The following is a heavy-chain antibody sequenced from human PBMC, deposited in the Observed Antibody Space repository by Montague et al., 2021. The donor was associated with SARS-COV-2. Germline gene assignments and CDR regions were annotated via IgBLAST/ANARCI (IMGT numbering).Heavy chain of an antibody. CDR3: ARYCMVASRSRCAVDD. CDR2: IYYSGST. J-gene: IGHJ4*02. V-gene: IGHV4-31*10. CDR1: GGSISSGGYY. Sequence: TLSLTCTVSGGSISSGGYYWSWIRQHPGKGLEWIGCIYYSGSTYYNPSLKSRATISVDTSKNQFSLKLSSVTAADTAVDYCARYCMVASRSRCAVDDWGQGTLVTVSS. D-gene: IGHD5-12*01.